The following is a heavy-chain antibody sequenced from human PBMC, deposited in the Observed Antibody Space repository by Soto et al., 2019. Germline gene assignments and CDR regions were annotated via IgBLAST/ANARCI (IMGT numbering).Heavy chain of an antibody. CDR3: AAEVPPGAETNLEFEY. CDR1: GFTFTSSA. CDR2: IVVGSGNT. D-gene: IGHD1-1*01. Sequence: GASVKVSCKASGFTFTSSAVQWVRQARGQRLEWIGWIVVGSGNTNYAQKLQERVTITRDMSTSTAYMELSSLRSEDTAVYYCAAEVPPGAETNLEFEYWGQGTLVTV. V-gene: IGHV1-58*01. J-gene: IGHJ4*02.